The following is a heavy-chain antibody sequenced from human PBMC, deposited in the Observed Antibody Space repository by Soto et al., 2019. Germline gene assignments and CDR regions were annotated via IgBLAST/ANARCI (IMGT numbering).Heavy chain of an antibody. CDR2: IYNDGSYT. D-gene: IGHD3-10*01. CDR3: TRGPRPISTGTGAY. V-gene: IGHV3-74*01. Sequence: EVQLVESGGGLVPPGGSVRLSCAASGFIFKMYWMHWVRQTPGKGLVWISRIYNDGSYTDYADSGNGRFTISRDNGNDTRYLQLHNLRAEDAGLYYCTRGPRPISTGTGAYWGQGTQVTVSS. J-gene: IGHJ4*02. CDR1: GFIFKMYW.